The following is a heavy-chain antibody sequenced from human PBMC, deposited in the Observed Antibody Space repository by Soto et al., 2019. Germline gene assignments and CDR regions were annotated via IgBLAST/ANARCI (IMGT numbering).Heavy chain of an antibody. V-gene: IGHV3-23*01. J-gene: IGHJ4*02. D-gene: IGHD1-1*01. CDR3: AKDPPTTGTTFDY. Sequence: GGSLRLSCAASGFTFSSFAMSWVRQAPGKGLEWVSTINKSGGSTYYADSVKGRFTISRDNSKNMLFLQINGLRAEDTAVYYCAKDPPTTGTTFDYWGRGTLVTVSS. CDR1: GFTFSSFA. CDR2: INKSGGST.